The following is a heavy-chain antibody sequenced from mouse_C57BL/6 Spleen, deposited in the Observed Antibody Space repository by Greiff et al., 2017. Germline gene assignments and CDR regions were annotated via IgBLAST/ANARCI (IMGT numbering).Heavy chain of an antibody. D-gene: IGHD3-3*01. J-gene: IGHJ4*01. CDR3: TRRASDAMDY. Sequence: VQLQQSGAELVRPGASVTLSCKASGYTFTDYEMHWVKQTPVHGLEWIGAIDPETGGTAYNQKFKGKAIMTADKSSSTAYMELRSLTSEDSAVYYCTRRASDAMDYWGQGTSGTVAS. CDR2: IDPETGGT. CDR1: GYTFTDYE. V-gene: IGHV1-15*01.